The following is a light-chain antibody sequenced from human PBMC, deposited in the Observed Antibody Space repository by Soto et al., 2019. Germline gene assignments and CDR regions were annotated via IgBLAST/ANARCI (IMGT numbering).Light chain of an antibody. V-gene: IGLV2-14*01. CDR3: SSYTSSSPYV. Sequence: QSALTQPASVSGSPGQSITISCTGTSSDVGGYNDVSWYQQHPGKAPKLMIYEVSNRPSGVSNRFSGSKSGNTASLTISGLQAEDEADYYCSSYTSSSPYVFGTGTQLTVL. J-gene: IGLJ1*01. CDR2: EVS. CDR1: SSDVGGYND.